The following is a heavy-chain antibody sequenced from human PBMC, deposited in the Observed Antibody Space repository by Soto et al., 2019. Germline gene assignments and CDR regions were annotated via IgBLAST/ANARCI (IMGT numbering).Heavy chain of an antibody. CDR2: IYYSGST. Sequence: SETLSLTCTVSGCSISSSSYYWGWIRQPPGKGLERIGSIYYSGSTYYNPSLKSRVTISVDTSKNQFSLKLSSVTAADTAVYYCARIYYDYVWGSYLANYFDYWGQGTLVTVSS. CDR3: ARIYYDYVWGSYLANYFDY. J-gene: IGHJ4*02. V-gene: IGHV4-39*01. CDR1: GCSISSSSYY. D-gene: IGHD3-16*01.